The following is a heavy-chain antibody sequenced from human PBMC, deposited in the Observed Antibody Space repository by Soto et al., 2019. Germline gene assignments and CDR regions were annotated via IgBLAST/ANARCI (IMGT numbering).Heavy chain of an antibody. CDR3: AGRYCSGGSCYYFDY. V-gene: IGHV4-59*01. J-gene: IGHJ4*02. CDR2: IYYSGST. Sequence: PSETLSLTCTVSGGSISSYYWSWIRQPPGKGLEWIGYIYYSGSTNYNPSLKSRVTISVDTSKNQFSLKLSSVTAADTAVYYCAGRYCSGGSCYYFDYWGQGTLVTVSS. D-gene: IGHD2-15*01. CDR1: GGSISSYY.